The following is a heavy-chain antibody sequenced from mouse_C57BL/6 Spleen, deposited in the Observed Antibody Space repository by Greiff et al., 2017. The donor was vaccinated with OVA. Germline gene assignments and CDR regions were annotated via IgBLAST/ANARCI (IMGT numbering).Heavy chain of an antibody. CDR1: GYTFTSYW. CDR2: IHPNSGST. CDR3: ARSSLTGRYCDD. D-gene: IGHD4-1*01. V-gene: IGHV1-64*01. Sequence: QVQLQQPGAELVKPGASVKLSCKASGYTFTSYWMHWVKQRPGQGLEWIGMIHPNSGSTNYNEKFKSKATLTVDKSSSTAYMQRSSLTSEDSAVYYCARSSLTGRYCDDWGQGTTLTVSS. J-gene: IGHJ2*01.